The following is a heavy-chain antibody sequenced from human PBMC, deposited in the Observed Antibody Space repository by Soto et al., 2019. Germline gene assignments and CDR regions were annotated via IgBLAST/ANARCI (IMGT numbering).Heavy chain of an antibody. D-gene: IGHD3-16*02. Sequence: LRLTSRAYGLTFSSYPISWIRQAPGKGLEWVSSTVGSGGTAYYADSVKGRFTISRDNSRNTLYLQMNSLRAEDTAVYYCAKALPSAGVIAFPYFDDWRQ. CDR1: GLTFSSYP. CDR3: AKALPSAGVIAFPYFDD. V-gene: IGHV3-23*01. CDR2: TVGSGGTA. J-gene: IGHJ4*02.